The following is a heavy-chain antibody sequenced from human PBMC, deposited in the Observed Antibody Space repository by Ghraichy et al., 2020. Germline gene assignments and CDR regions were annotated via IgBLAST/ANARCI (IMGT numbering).Heavy chain of an antibody. Sequence: GGSLRLSCTASGFDFTVYGMHWVRQAPGKGLEWVAVIWYDGSNKNSADSVKGRFTISRDNSKNTLYLQMDSLRAEDTAVYYCARGAGSTTWYSGGGYFDYWGQGALVAVSS. V-gene: IGHV3-33*01. D-gene: IGHD6-13*01. CDR3: ARGAGSTTWYSGGGYFDY. CDR2: IWYDGSNK. CDR1: GFDFTVYG. J-gene: IGHJ4*03.